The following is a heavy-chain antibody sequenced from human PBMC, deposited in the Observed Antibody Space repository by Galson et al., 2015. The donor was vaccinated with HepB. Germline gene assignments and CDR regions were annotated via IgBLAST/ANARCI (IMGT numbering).Heavy chain of an antibody. CDR3: ARDGYSGYDSPHYYYYGMDV. CDR2: ISAYNGNT. D-gene: IGHD5-12*01. J-gene: IGHJ6*02. V-gene: IGHV1-18*04. Sequence: SVKVSCKASGYTFTSYGISWVRQAPGQGLEWMGWISAYNGNTNYAQKLQGRVTMTTDTSTSTAYMELRSLRSDDTAVYYCARDGYSGYDSPHYYYYGMDVWGQGTTVTVSS. CDR1: GYTFTSYG.